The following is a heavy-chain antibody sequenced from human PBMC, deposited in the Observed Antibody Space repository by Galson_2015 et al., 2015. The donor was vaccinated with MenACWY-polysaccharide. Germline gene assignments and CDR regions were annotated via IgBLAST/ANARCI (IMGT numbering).Heavy chain of an antibody. CDR1: GFPFSSYA. Sequence: SLRLSCAASGFPFSSYAIHWVRQAPGKGLEWVAVISHDGSDKYYADSVKGRFTISRDNPKNTLYLQMNSLRAEDTAVYYCAKPFYGGNSYGAFNIWGQGTMVTVSS. D-gene: IGHD4-23*01. CDR3: AKPFYGGNSYGAFNI. J-gene: IGHJ3*02. CDR2: ISHDGSDK. V-gene: IGHV3-30*18.